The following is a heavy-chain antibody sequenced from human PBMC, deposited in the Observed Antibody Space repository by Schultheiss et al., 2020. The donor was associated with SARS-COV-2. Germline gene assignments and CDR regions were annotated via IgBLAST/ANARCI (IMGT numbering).Heavy chain of an antibody. CDR1: GYSISSGYY. J-gene: IGHJ4*02. CDR3: ARDRDYYDSSSYPLV. Sequence: SETLSLTCTVSGYSISSGYYWGWIRQPPGKGLEWIGRIYTTGSTNYNPSLKSRVTISVDTSKNQFSLKLSSVTAADTAVYYCARDRDYYDSSSYPLVWGQGTLVTVSS. V-gene: IGHV4-38-2*02. D-gene: IGHD3-22*01. CDR2: IYTTGST.